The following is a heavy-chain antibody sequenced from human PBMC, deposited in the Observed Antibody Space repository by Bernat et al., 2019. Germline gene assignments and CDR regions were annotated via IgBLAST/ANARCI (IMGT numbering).Heavy chain of an antibody. CDR1: GGSISSYY. V-gene: IGHV4-59*01. J-gene: IGHJ4*02. Sequence: QVQLQESGPGLVKPSETLSLTCTVSGGSISSYYWSWIRQPPGKGLEWIGYIYYSGSTNYNPSLKSRVTISVDTSKNQFSLKLSSVTAADTAVYYCARDEVAAEGRHDFDYWGQGTLVTVSA. CDR3: ARDEVAAEGRHDFDY. D-gene: IGHD6-13*01. CDR2: IYYSGST.